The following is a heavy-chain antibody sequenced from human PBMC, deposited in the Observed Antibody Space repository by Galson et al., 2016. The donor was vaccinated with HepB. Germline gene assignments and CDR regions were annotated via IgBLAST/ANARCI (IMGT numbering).Heavy chain of an antibody. CDR2: IKGDGSST. Sequence: SLRLSCAASGFTFSSYWMDWVRQAPGKGLVWVSRIKGDGSSTSYADSVKGRFTISRDNANTLYLQMNGLRAEDTAVYYCARDLTGDGYTDAFDIWGQGTMVTVSS. V-gene: IGHV3-74*01. D-gene: IGHD5-24*01. CDR3: ARDLTGDGYTDAFDI. CDR1: GFTFSSYW. J-gene: IGHJ3*02.